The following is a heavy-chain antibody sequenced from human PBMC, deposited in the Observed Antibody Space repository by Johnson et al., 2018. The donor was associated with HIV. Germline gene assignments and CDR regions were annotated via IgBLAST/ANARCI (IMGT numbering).Heavy chain of an antibody. D-gene: IGHD3-22*01. V-gene: IGHV3-13*01. CDR1: GFTFSSYG. CDR2: IGTAGDT. CDR3: ARGDYHDSSGYFSDAFDV. J-gene: IGHJ3*01. Sequence: VQLVESGGVVVQPGGSLRLSCAASGFTFSSYGMHWVRQATGKGLEWVSAIGTAGDTYYPGSVQGRFTISRENAKNSLYLQMNSLRAEDTAVYYCARGDYHDSSGYFSDAFDVWGQGTMVTVSS.